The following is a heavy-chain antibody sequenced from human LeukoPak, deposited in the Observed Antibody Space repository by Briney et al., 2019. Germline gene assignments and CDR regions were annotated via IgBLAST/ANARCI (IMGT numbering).Heavy chain of an antibody. CDR2: IYHSGST. Sequence: SQTLSLTCAVSGGSISSGGYSWSWIRQPPGKGLEWIGYIYHSGSTNYNPSLKSRVTISVDTSKNQFSLKLSSVTAADTAVYYCARGRWNYGGNSDAFDIWGQGTMVTVSS. CDR1: GGSISSGGYS. D-gene: IGHD4-23*01. V-gene: IGHV4-30-2*01. J-gene: IGHJ3*02. CDR3: ARGRWNYGGNSDAFDI.